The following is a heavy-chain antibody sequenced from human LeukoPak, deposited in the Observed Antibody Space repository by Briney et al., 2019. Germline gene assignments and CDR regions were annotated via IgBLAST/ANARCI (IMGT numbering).Heavy chain of an antibody. J-gene: IGHJ3*01. D-gene: IGHD2-2*01. CDR1: GFTFSSFA. V-gene: IGHV3-23*01. Sequence: PGGSLRLSCAASGFTFSSFAMSWVRQAPGKGLEWVSAISGSGGSTFYADSVKGRFTISRDNSKNTLFLQMNGLRAEDTAVYYCAKDRSCGGSSCNVGSWGQGTMVTVSS. CDR2: ISGSGGST. CDR3: AKDRSCGGSSCNVGS.